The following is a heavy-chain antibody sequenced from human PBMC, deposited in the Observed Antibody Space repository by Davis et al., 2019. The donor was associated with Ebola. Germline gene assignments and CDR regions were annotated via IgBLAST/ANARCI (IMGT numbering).Heavy chain of an antibody. Sequence: MPSETLSLTCTVSGGSISSGGYYWSWIRQHPGKGLEWTGYIYYSGSTYYNPSLKSRVTISVDTSKNQFSLKLSSVTAADTAVYYCARGKGIVVVQRYFDYWGQGTLVTVFS. CDR3: ARGKGIVVVQRYFDY. CDR1: GGSISSGGYY. J-gene: IGHJ4*02. D-gene: IGHD3-22*01. CDR2: IYYSGST. V-gene: IGHV4-31*03.